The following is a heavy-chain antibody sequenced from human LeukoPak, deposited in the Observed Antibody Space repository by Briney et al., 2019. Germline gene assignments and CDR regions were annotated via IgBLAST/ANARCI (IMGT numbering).Heavy chain of an antibody. CDR3: ARGGDRRGFDY. CDR1: GGSISDGGYY. CDR2: IYDSGTT. Sequence: SQTLSLTCTVSGGSISDGGYYWSWIRQHPGKGLEWIGYIYDSGTTYYSPALQSRVTISVDTSDNKFSLKLKSLTSADTAVYYCARGGDRRGFDYWGQGTLVTVSS. D-gene: IGHD1-14*01. V-gene: IGHV4-31*03. J-gene: IGHJ4*02.